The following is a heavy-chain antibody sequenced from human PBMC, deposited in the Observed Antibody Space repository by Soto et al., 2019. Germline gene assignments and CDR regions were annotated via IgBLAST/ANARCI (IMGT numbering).Heavy chain of an antibody. V-gene: IGHV3-30*18. CDR1: GFTFSSYG. CDR2: ISYDGSNK. Sequence: PGGSLRLSCAASGFTFSSYGMHWVRQAPGKGLEWVAVISYDGSNKYYADSVKGRFTISRDNSKNTLYLQMNSLRAEDTAVYYCAKDRAQWLFFDGYYYGMDVWGQGTTVTVSS. J-gene: IGHJ6*02. D-gene: IGHD6-19*01. CDR3: AKDRAQWLFFDGYYYGMDV.